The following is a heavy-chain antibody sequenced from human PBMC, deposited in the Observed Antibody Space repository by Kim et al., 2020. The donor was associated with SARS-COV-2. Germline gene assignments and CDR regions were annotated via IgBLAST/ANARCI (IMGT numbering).Heavy chain of an antibody. CDR1: GGSFSGYY. V-gene: IGHV4-34*01. D-gene: IGHD4-17*01. Sequence: SETLSLTCAVYGGSFSGYYWSWIRQPPGKGLEWIGEINHSGSTNYNPSLKSRVTISVDTSKNQFSLKLSSVTAADTAVYYCARASPTGVYGGNATHFDYWGQGTLVTVSS. CDR3: ARASPTGVYGGNATHFDY. J-gene: IGHJ4*02. CDR2: INHSGST.